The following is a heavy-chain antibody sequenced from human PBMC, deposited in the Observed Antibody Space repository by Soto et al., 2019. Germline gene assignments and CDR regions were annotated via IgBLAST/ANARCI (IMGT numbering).Heavy chain of an antibody. J-gene: IGHJ4*02. Sequence: QVQLQQWGAGLLKPSETLSLTCAVYGGSFSDFYWTWIRQLPGKGLEWIGEINHSGSTNYNPSLKRRVAISVDTSTNRFSLNLRSVTAADTAVYYCGPRGAVADPRGYWGQGTLVTVSS. CDR2: INHSGST. D-gene: IGHD6-19*01. V-gene: IGHV4-34*01. CDR3: GPRGAVADPRGY. CDR1: GGSFSDFY.